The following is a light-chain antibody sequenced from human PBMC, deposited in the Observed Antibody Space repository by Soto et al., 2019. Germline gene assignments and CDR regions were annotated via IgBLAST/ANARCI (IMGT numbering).Light chain of an antibody. CDR2: DFS. Sequence: QSVRTQAASVSGAPGQSSTISCTGTSSDVGGYNYVSWYQQHPGKAPKLMIYDFSNRPSGVSHRFSGSQSGNTASLTISGLQAEDEADYYCSSYTRSSTDVFGTGTKVTVL. CDR3: SSYTRSSTDV. J-gene: IGLJ1*01. V-gene: IGLV2-14*01. CDR1: SSDVGGYNY.